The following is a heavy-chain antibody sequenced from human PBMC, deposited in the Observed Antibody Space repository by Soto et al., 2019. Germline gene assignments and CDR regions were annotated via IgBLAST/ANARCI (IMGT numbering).Heavy chain of an antibody. CDR2: IYHSGST. CDR3: ASMYYYDSSGYLRH. Sequence: QLQLQESGSGLVKPSQTLSLTCAVSGGSISSGGYSWSRIRQPPGKGLEWIGYIYHSGSTYYNPSLKSRVTISVDRSKNQFSLKLSSVTAADTAVYYCASMYYYDSSGYLRHWGQGTLVTVSS. J-gene: IGHJ4*02. D-gene: IGHD3-22*01. V-gene: IGHV4-30-2*01. CDR1: GGSISSGGYS.